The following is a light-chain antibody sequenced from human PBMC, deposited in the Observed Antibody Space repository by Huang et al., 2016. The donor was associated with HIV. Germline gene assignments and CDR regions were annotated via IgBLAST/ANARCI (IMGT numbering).Light chain of an antibody. J-gene: IGKJ1*01. CDR3: MQGTHWPQT. Sequence: DVVLTQSPLSLPVTLGQPASISCKSSHSLLHSAGNTYLNWFLQRPGQSPRRLIYKVSNRDFGVPARFSGSGSGADFTLTISRVEADDIGVYYCMQGTHWPQTFGQGTKVEVK. CDR1: HSLLHSAGNTY. V-gene: IGKV2-30*02. CDR2: KVS.